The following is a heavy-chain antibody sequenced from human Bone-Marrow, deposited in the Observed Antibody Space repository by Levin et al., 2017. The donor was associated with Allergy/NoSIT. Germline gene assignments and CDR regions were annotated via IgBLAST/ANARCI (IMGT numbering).Heavy chain of an antibody. CDR3: ARQNPGYSRAFDY. CDR2: IYRSGST. J-gene: IGHJ4*02. V-gene: IGHV4-30-2*01. Sequence: SSETLSLTCSVSGGSITSGGYAWSWIRQPPGKGLEWIGYIYRSGSTDYNPSLQSRVTMSVDRSKNHFSLRLSSMTAADTAVYYCARQNPGYSRAFDYWGQGTPVTVSS. D-gene: IGHD6-13*01. CDR1: GGSITSGGYA.